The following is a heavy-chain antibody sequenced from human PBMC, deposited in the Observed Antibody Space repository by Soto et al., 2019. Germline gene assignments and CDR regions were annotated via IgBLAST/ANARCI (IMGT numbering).Heavy chain of an antibody. CDR1: GYNFPSYW. CDR3: VRLHYYYHMDV. V-gene: IGHV5-51*01. CDR2: IYPSYSEI. J-gene: IGHJ6*03. Sequence: PGESLKISCKGSGYNFPSYWIGWVRQMPGKGLEWMGIIYPSYSEIRYSPSFQDQVTISADQSISTAYLQWSSLKASDTAMYYCVRLHYYYHMDVWGEGTTVTVSS.